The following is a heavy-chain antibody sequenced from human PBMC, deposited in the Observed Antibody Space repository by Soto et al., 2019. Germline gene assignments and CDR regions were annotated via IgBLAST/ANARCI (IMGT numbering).Heavy chain of an antibody. CDR3: AKEVGTGRYYYYGMDV. CDR1: GFTFSSYG. D-gene: IGHD1-1*01. Sequence: PGGSLRVSCAASGFTFSSYGMHWVRQAPGKGLEWVAVISYDGSNKYYADSVKGRFPISRDNSKNTLYLQMNSLRAEDTAVYYCAKEVGTGRYYYYGMDVHGQRTTVPVSS. CDR2: ISYDGSNK. J-gene: IGHJ6*02. V-gene: IGHV3-30*18.